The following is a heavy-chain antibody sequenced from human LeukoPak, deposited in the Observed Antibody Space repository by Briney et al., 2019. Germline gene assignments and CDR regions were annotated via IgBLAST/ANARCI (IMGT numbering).Heavy chain of an antibody. CDR3: ARSGWPMGGFDP. CDR2: AYYAGST. J-gene: IGHJ5*02. Sequence: SETLSLTCTVSGDSISSDTYHWGWIRQPPGKGLQWIGCAYYAGSTYYNPSLKSRVRTSVDTSKDQFYLKLFPVTAADTAMYYCARSGWPMGGFDPWGQGILVTVSS. CDR1: GDSISSDTYH. V-gene: IGHV4-39*01. D-gene: IGHD3-10*01.